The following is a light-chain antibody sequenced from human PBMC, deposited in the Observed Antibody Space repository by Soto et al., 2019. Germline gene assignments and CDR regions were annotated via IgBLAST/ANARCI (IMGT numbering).Light chain of an antibody. CDR2: ADN. CDR1: SSNIGAGYE. J-gene: IGLJ3*02. CDR3: AAWDDGLNWV. V-gene: IGLV1-40*01. Sequence: QSVLTQPPSVSGAPGQRVTISCTGSSSNIGAGYEVHWYQQLPGTAPKLLMYADNNRPSGVPDRFSGSKSGTSASLAITGLQAEDETDYYCAAWDDGLNWVFGGGTKVTVL.